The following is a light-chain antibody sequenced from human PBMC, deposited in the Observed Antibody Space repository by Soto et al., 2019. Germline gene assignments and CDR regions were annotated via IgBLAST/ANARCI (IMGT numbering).Light chain of an antibody. V-gene: IGKV3-20*01. CDR1: QSVSSSY. Sequence: EIVLTQSPGTLSLSPGERATLSCRASQSVSSSYLAWYQQKPGQAPRLLIYGASSRATGIPDRFSGSGSGTDFTLPISRLEPEDFAVYYCQQFGSSLITFGQGTRLEIK. CDR3: QQFGSSLIT. CDR2: GAS. J-gene: IGKJ5*01.